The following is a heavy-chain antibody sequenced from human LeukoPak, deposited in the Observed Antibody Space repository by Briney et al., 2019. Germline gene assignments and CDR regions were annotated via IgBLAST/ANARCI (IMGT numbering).Heavy chain of an antibody. D-gene: IGHD4-17*01. Sequence: RTSETLSLTCTVSGGSISSYYWSWIRQPAGKGLEWIGRIYTSGSTTYNPSLKSRVTMPVDTSKSQFSLNLMSVTAADTAVYYCTRDTGTTGEVKFDPWGQGTLVTVSS. CDR3: TRDTGTTGEVKFDP. CDR1: GGSISSYY. CDR2: IYTSGST. J-gene: IGHJ5*02. V-gene: IGHV4-4*07.